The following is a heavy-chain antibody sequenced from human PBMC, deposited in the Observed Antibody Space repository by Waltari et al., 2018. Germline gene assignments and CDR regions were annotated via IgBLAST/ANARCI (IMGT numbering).Heavy chain of an antibody. CDR2: VCPEEGET. CDR1: GYTLTELS. Sequence: QVQLVQSGAEVKKPGASVKVSCKVSGYTLTELSMHWVRQAPGKGLEWMGGVCPEEGETIYAQRFQGRVTMTEYTSTDTAYMELSSLRSEDTAVYYCATSTMVRGVRTSPHYWGQGTLVTVSS. V-gene: IGHV1-24*01. J-gene: IGHJ4*02. D-gene: IGHD3-10*01. CDR3: ATSTMVRGVRTSPHY.